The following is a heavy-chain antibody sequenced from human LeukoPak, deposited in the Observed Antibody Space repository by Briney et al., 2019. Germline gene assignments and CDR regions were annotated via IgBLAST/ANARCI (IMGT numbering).Heavy chain of an antibody. CDR1: GGSISNSY. Sequence: PSETLSLTCTLSGGSISNSYWSWIRLSPGKGLEWIGYISYNGSPDYSPSLKSRVTISSDTSKNQFFLIMRSVTAADTAVYYCARDHWLLSSKTWYYYGLDVWGQGTTVTVSS. CDR3: ARDHWLLSSKTWYYYGLDV. D-gene: IGHD3-9*01. V-gene: IGHV4-59*01. J-gene: IGHJ6*02. CDR2: ISYNGSP.